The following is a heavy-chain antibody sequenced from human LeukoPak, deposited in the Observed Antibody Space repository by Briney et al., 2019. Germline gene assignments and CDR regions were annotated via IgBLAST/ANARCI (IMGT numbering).Heavy chain of an antibody. J-gene: IGHJ6*02. Sequence: ETLSLTCTVSGSSISSSSYYWGWIRQAPGKGLEWVSAISGSGGSTYYADSVKGRFTISRDNSKNTLYLQMNSLRAEDTAVYYCAKCLRVVVPAASFSLPYYYYGMDVWGQGTTVTVSS. CDR2: ISGSGGST. V-gene: IGHV3-23*01. D-gene: IGHD2-2*01. CDR1: GSSISSSSYY. CDR3: AKCLRVVVPAASFSLPYYYYGMDV.